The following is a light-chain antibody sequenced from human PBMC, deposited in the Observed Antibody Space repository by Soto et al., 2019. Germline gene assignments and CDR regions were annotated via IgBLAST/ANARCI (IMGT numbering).Light chain of an antibody. Sequence: QSVLTQPPSASGSPGQSVTISCTGTSSDVGGYNSVSWYQQHPGKAPKVMIYEVTKRPSGVPDRFSGSKSGNTASLTVSGLQAEDEADYYCSSYAGSNNVVFGGGTKLTVL. CDR3: SSYAGSNNVV. J-gene: IGLJ2*01. V-gene: IGLV2-8*01. CDR2: EVT. CDR1: SSDVGGYNS.